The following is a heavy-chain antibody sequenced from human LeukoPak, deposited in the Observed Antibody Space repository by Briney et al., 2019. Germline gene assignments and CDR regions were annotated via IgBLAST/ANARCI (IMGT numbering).Heavy chain of an antibody. D-gene: IGHD2-2*01. CDR2: INHSGST. CDR1: GGSFSCYY. Sequence: PSETLSLTCAVYGGSFSCYYWSWIRQPPGKGLEWSGEINHSGSTNYNPSLKSRVTISVDASKNQFSLKLSSVTAADTAVYYRARVGCSRTSCSLFWGYSYMDVWGKGPTVTVSS. V-gene: IGHV4-34*01. CDR3: ARVGCSRTSCSLFWGYSYMDV. J-gene: IGHJ6*03.